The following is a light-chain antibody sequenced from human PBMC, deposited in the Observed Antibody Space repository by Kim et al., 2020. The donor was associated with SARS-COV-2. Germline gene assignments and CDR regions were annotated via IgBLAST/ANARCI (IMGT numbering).Light chain of an antibody. Sequence: QTVVTQEPLFSVSPGGTVTHTCGLSSGSVSTSYYPSWYQQTPGQAPRTLIYSTNTRSSGVPDRFSGSILGNKAALTITGAQADDESDYYCVLYMGSGIWVFGGGTQLTVL. J-gene: IGLJ3*02. CDR1: SGSVSTSYY. CDR3: VLYMGSGIWV. CDR2: STN. V-gene: IGLV8-61*01.